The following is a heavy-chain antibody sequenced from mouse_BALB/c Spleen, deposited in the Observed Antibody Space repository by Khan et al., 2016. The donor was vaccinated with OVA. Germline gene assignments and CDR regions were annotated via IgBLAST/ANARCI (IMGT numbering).Heavy chain of an antibody. V-gene: IGHV3-6*02. J-gene: IGHJ3*01. CDR1: GYSIISGYY. CDR3: APGCYGRGFAY. D-gene: IGHD1-1*01. CDR2: ISYDGTN. Sequence: EVQLQESGPGLVKPAQSLNLTCSVTGYSIISGYYWNWIRQFAGNKLEWRGYISYDGTNNYNPSLKYRITITPDTSKNPFFLQLNSVTSEDTATYYCAPGCYGRGFAYWGQGTLVTVSA.